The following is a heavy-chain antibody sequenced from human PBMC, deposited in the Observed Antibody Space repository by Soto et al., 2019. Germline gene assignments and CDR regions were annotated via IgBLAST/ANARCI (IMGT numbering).Heavy chain of an antibody. CDR3: ARESPGSEEDYYYYMDV. Sequence: SETLSLTCTVSGGSISSYYWSWIRQPPGKGLEWIGYIYYSGSTNYNPSLKSRVTISVDTSKYQFSLKLSSVTAADTAVYYCARESPGSEEDYYYYMDVWGKGTTVTVSS. CDR1: GGSISSYY. J-gene: IGHJ6*03. V-gene: IGHV4-59*01. CDR2: IYYSGST.